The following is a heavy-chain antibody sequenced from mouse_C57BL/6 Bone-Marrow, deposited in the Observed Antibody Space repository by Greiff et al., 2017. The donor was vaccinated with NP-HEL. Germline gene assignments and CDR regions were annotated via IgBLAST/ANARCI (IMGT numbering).Heavy chain of an antibody. J-gene: IGHJ2*01. CDR3: VRQAGWYYFDY. V-gene: IGHV10-1*01. D-gene: IGHD2-3*01. CDR2: IRSKSNNYAT. Sequence: EVKVVESGGGLVQPKGSLKLSCAASGFSFNTYAMNWVRQAPGKGLEWVARIRSKSNNYATYYADSVKDRFTISRDDSESMLYLQMNNLKTEDTAMYYCVRQAGWYYFDYWGQGTTLTVSS. CDR1: GFSFNTYA.